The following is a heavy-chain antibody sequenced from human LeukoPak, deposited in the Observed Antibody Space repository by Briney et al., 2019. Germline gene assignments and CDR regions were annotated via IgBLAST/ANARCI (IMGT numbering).Heavy chain of an antibody. V-gene: IGHV4-34*01. Sequence: PSETLSLTCAVYGGSFSGHYWSWIRQPPGKGLEWIGEINHSGSTNYNPSLKSRVTISVDTSKNQFSLKLSSVTAADTAVYYCAVDSSGGTDAFDIWGQGTMVTVSS. CDR2: INHSGST. D-gene: IGHD3-22*01. J-gene: IGHJ3*02. CDR3: AVDSSGGTDAFDI. CDR1: GGSFSGHY.